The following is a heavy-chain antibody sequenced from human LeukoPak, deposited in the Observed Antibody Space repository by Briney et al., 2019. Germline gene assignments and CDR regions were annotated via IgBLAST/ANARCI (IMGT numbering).Heavy chain of an antibody. V-gene: IGHV1-8*01. CDR3: AGDIVATIWENWFDP. CDR2: MNPNSGNT. CDR1: GYTFTSYD. J-gene: IGHJ5*02. Sequence: GASVKVSCKASGYTFTSYDINWVRQATGQGLEWMGWMNPNSGNTGYAQKFQGRVTMTRNTSISTAYMELSRLRSEDTAVYYCAGDIVATIWENWFDPWGQGTLVTVSS. D-gene: IGHD5-12*01.